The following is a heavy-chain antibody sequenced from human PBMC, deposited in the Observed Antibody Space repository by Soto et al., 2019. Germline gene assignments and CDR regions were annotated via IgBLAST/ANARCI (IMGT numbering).Heavy chain of an antibody. V-gene: IGHV1-18*04. CDR1: GNTFSSYG. D-gene: IGHD3-3*01. Sequence: QVQLVQSGAEVKKPGASLKVSCKASGNTFSSYGISWVRQAPGQGLEWMGWISAYNGNTNYAQKLQGRVTMTTDTSTSTAYMELRSLRSDDTAVYYCASVGIEDFWSGYYPYGMDVWGQGTTVTVSS. CDR3: ASVGIEDFWSGYYPYGMDV. CDR2: ISAYNGNT. J-gene: IGHJ6*02.